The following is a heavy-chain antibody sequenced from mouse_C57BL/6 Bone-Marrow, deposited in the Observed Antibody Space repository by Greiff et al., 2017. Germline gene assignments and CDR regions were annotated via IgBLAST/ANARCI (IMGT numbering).Heavy chain of an antibody. J-gene: IGHJ2*01. Sequence: DVMLVESGGDLVKPGGSLKLSCAASGFTFSSYGMSWVRQTPDKRLEWVATISSGGSYTYYPNSVKGRFTISRDNANNTLYLQMSSLKSEDTAMYYCARPIITTVVEYFDYWGQGTTLTVSS. V-gene: IGHV5-6*02. CDR3: ARPIITTVVEYFDY. D-gene: IGHD1-1*01. CDR1: GFTFSSYG. CDR2: ISSGGSYT.